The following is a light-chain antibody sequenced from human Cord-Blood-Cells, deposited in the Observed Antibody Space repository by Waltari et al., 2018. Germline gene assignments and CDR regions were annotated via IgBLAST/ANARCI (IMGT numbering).Light chain of an antibody. CDR2: DAS. Sequence: DIQMTQSPSSLSASVGDRVTLTCQASQDISNYLNWYQQNPGKAPKLLIYDASNLETGVPSRFSGSGSGTDFTFTISSLQPEDIATYYCQQYDNLPITFGQGTRLEIK. J-gene: IGKJ5*01. CDR3: QQYDNLPIT. V-gene: IGKV1-33*01. CDR1: QDISNY.